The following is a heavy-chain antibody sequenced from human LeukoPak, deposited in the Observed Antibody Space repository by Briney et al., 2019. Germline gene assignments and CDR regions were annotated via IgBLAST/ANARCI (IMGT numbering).Heavy chain of an antibody. V-gene: IGHV3-21*01. CDR1: GFTLNPYA. Sequence: GSRRLSCAASGFTLNPYAMNWVRQAPGKGLEWVSAIGGSGSSIYYADSVKGRFTISRDNAKNSLYPQMNSLRAEDTAVYYCARESEESFDYWGQGTLVSVSS. CDR3: ARESEESFDY. J-gene: IGHJ4*02. CDR2: IGGSGSSI.